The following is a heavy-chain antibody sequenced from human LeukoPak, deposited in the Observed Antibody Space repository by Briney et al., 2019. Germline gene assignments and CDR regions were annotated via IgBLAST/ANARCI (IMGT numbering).Heavy chain of an antibody. CDR2: IRYDGSNK. V-gene: IGHV3-30*02. D-gene: IGHD2-15*01. CDR3: ASPKGYCSGGSCYAEYFQH. Sequence: GRSLRLSXAXSGFTFNTYGMHWVRQAPGKGLEWVAFIRYDGSNKYYADSVKGRFTISRDNSKNTLYLQMNSLRAEDTAVYYCASPKGYCSGGSCYAEYFQHWGQGTLVTVSS. J-gene: IGHJ1*01. CDR1: GFTFNTYG.